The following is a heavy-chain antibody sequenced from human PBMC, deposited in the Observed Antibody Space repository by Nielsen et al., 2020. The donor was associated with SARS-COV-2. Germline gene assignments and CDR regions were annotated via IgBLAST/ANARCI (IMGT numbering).Heavy chain of an antibody. CDR3: ARGFVAGENY. CDR2: INHSGST. CDR1: GGSFSGYY. J-gene: IGHJ4*02. V-gene: IGHV4-34*01. D-gene: IGHD2-21*01. Sequence: GSLRLSCAVYGGSFSGYYWSWIRQPPGKGLEWIGEINHSGSTNYNPSLKSRVTISVDTSKNQFSLKLSSVTAADTAVYYCARGFVAGENYWGQGTLVTVSS.